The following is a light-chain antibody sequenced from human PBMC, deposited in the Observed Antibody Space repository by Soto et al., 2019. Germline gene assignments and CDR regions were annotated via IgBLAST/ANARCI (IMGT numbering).Light chain of an antibody. V-gene: IGLV2-14*01. CDR3: SSYTSSSTVV. CDR1: SSDVGGYNY. J-gene: IGLJ2*01. CDR2: VVS. Sequence: ALTQPASVSGSPGQSITISCTGTSSDVGGYNYVSWYQQHPGKAPKLMIYVVSNRPSGVSNRFSGSKSGNTASLTISGLQAEDEADYYCSSYTSSSTVVFGGGTKLTVL.